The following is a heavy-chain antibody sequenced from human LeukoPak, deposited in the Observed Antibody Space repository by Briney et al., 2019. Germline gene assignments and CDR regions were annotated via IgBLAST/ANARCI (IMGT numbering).Heavy chain of an antibody. D-gene: IGHD3-22*01. J-gene: IGHJ1*01. CDR1: GFTASNNY. Sequence: GESLRLSCAASGFTASNNYMSWVRQAPGKGLEWVSLIYSGGITYYADSVKGRFTISRDTSKNTLFLQMNSLRAEDTAVYYCARLNYYDSSGYQAAEYFQYWGQGTLVTVSS. CDR2: IYSGGIT. CDR3: ARLNYYDSSGYQAAEYFQY. V-gene: IGHV3-66*01.